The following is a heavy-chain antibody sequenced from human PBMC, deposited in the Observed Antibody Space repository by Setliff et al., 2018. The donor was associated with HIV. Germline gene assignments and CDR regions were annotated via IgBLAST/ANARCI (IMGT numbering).Heavy chain of an antibody. J-gene: IGHJ4*02. CDR2: IYYTGSA. CDR1: GASISTTTHY. Sequence: SETLSLTCSVSGASISTTTHYWAWIRQPPGKGLEWIGSIYYTGSANYNPSLKSRVTMSVDTSKNQFSLKLSSVTAADTAVYYCASGYQYDSSGYYYVTPIDYWGQGTLVTVSS. CDR3: ASGYQYDSSGYYYVTPIDY. D-gene: IGHD3-22*01. V-gene: IGHV4-39*01.